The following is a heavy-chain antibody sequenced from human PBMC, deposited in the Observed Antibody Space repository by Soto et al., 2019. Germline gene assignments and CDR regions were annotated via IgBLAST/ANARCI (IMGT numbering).Heavy chain of an antibody. CDR3: AQGVGHNWNWFDP. J-gene: IGHJ5*02. V-gene: IGHV3-23*01. CDR1: GFTFSSYA. CDR2: ISGSGGST. Sequence: EVQLLESGGGLVQPGGSLRLSCAASGFTFSSYAMSWVRQAPGKGLEWVSAISGSGGSTYYADSVKGRFTISRDNSKNTLYLPMNSLRAEDTAVYYCAQGVGHNWNWFDPWGPGTLVTVSS. D-gene: IGHD1-20*01.